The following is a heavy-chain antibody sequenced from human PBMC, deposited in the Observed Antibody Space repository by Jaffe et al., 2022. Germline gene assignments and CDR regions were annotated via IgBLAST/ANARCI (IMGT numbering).Heavy chain of an antibody. Sequence: EVQLLESGGGLVQPGGSLRLSCAASGFNFSSYAMGWVRQAPGKGLEWVSVLSGSGGSTYYADSVKGRFTISRDNSKNTLFLQMNSLRAEDTADYYCAKDRGYDFWSGYYFFDYWGQGTPVTASS. CDR1: GFNFSSYA. J-gene: IGHJ4*02. CDR2: LSGSGGST. V-gene: IGHV3-23*01. CDR3: AKDRGYDFWSGYYFFDY. D-gene: IGHD3-3*01.